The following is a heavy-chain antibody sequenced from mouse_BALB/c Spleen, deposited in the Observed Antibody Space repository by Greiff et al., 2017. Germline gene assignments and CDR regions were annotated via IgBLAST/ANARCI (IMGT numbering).Heavy chain of an antibody. CDR2: ISSGGST. CDR1: GFTFSSYA. D-gene: IGHD2-13*01. Sequence: DVMLVESGGGLVKPGGSLKLSCAASGFTFSSYAMSWVRQTPEKRLEWVASISSGGSTYYPDSVKGRFIISRDNAKNILYLQMSSLRSEDTAMYYCARGSSMTVYWYFDGWGAGTTVTVSS. CDR3: ARGSSMTVYWYFDG. J-gene: IGHJ1*01. V-gene: IGHV5-6-5*01.